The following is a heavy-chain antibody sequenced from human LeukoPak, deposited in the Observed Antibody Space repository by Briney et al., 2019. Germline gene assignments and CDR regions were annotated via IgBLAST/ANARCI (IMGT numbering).Heavy chain of an antibody. J-gene: IGHJ4*02. CDR3: ARDPRAGYYIMGSHFDY. D-gene: IGHD3-9*01. Sequence: ASVKVSCKASGYTFTSYDINWVRQATGQGLEWLGWMNPNSGNTGYAQKFQGRVTMASDTSINTAYMELSSLRSEDTAVYYCARDPRAGYYIMGSHFDYWGQGTLVTVSS. CDR2: MNPNSGNT. V-gene: IGHV1-8*01. CDR1: GYTFTSYD.